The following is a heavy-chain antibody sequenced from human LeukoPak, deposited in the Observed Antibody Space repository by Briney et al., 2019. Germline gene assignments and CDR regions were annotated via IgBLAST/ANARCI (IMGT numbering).Heavy chain of an antibody. V-gene: IGHV3-23*01. D-gene: IGHD3-16*01. CDR1: GFTFSSYA. Sequence: GGYLRLSCAASGFTFSSYAMSWVRQAPGKGREWVSAISGSGGSTYYADSVKGRFTISRDNSRDTLYLQMNSLRAEDTAVYYCAKGYYDYVWGSYYFDYWGQGTLVTVSS. J-gene: IGHJ4*02. CDR3: AKGYYDYVWGSYYFDY. CDR2: ISGSGGST.